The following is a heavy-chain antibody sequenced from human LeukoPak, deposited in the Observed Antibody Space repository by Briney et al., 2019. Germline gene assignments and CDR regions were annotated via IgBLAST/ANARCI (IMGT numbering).Heavy chain of an antibody. J-gene: IGHJ4*02. D-gene: IGHD2-8*02. CDR1: GFTFSSHW. CDR3: ARDATPDGVILDY. V-gene: IGHV3-7*05. CDR2: INQDGSEE. Sequence: HPEGSLRLSCAASGFTFSSHWMTWVRQAPGKGLEWVANINQDGSEEYYVDSLMGRFSISRDNTKKSLYLRMNSLRADDTAVYYCARDATPDGVILDYWGQGALVTVSS.